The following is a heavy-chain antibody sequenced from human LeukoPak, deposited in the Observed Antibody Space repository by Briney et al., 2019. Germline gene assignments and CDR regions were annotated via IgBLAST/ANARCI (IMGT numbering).Heavy chain of an antibody. CDR1: GFTVSRFW. V-gene: IGHV3-7*01. J-gene: IGHJ4*02. CDR3: ARDRESESDSEGDY. D-gene: IGHD4-11*01. CDR2: IKQGGSEI. Sequence: YPGGSLRLSCSASGFTVSRFWMSWVRQAPGKGLEYVALIKQGGSEIYHMDSVKGRFTISRDDATNSLYLQMNSLRVEDTALYYCARDRESESDSEGDYWGQGTLVTVSS.